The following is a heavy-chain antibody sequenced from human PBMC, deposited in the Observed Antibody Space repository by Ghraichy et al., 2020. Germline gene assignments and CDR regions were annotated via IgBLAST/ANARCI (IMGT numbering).Heavy chain of an antibody. V-gene: IGHV4-34*01. CDR3: ARTARHEGASVYSSSRWYFDL. D-gene: IGHD6-6*01. J-gene: IGHJ2*01. Sequence: SQTLSLTCAVYGGSFSGYYWSWIRQPPGKGLEWIGEINHSGSTNYNPSLKSRVTISVDTSKNQFSLKLSSVTAADTAVYYCARTARHEGASVYSSSRWYFDLWGRGTLVTVSS. CDR2: INHSGST. CDR1: GGSFSGYY.